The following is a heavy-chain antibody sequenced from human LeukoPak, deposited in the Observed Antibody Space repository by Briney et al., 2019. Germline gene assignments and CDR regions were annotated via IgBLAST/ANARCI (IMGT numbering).Heavy chain of an antibody. V-gene: IGHV4-34*01. J-gene: IGHJ4*02. Sequence: SETLSLTCAVYGGSFSPYYWSWIRQPPGKGLEWIGEINHSGSTNYNPSLKSRVTISVDTSKNQFSLRPSSVTAADTAVYYCARGGFYCGGDCYVDYWGQGTLVTVSS. CDR1: GGSFSPYY. D-gene: IGHD2-21*02. CDR2: INHSGST. CDR3: ARGGFYCGGDCYVDY.